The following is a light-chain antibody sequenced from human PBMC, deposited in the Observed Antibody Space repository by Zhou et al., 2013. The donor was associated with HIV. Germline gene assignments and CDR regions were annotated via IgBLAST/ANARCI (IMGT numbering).Light chain of an antibody. V-gene: IGKV3-20*01. CDR2: AAS. CDR3: QHYGSSPPWA. CDR1: QSVASN. J-gene: IGKJ1*01. Sequence: ESLLTQFPGTLSLSPGDRATLSCRASQSVASNLAWYQQRPGQAPRLLMYAASSRATGIPDRFGGSGSGTDFTLTISRLEPEDFAVYYCQHYGSSPPWAFGQGTKVEI.